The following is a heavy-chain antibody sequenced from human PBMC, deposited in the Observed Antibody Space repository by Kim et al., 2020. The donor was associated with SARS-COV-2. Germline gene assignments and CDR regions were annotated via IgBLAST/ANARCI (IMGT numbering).Heavy chain of an antibody. Sequence: NPSLKSRVPTSVDTPKNQFSLKLSSVTAADMAVYYCARADEDTAMITFDYWGQGILVTVSS. CDR3: ARADEDTAMITFDY. D-gene: IGHD5-18*01. V-gene: IGHV4-30-2*04. J-gene: IGHJ4*02.